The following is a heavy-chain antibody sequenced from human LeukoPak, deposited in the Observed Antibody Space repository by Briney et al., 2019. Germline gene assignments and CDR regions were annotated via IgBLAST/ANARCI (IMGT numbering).Heavy chain of an antibody. CDR2: INDSGTT. J-gene: IGHJ4*02. Sequence: SETLSLTCGVSREFISGCYWGWIRQPPGKGLEWIGDINDSGTTKYNPTLKSRVTISIDTSKKRFSLNVKSVTAADTAVYYCARLPLGAFGEVLNFDSWGQGILVTVSS. CDR3: ARLPLGAFGEVLNFDS. V-gene: IGHV4-34*01. CDR1: REFISGCY. D-gene: IGHD3-10*01.